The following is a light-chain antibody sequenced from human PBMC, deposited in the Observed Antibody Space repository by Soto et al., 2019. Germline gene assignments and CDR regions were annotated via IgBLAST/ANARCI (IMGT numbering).Light chain of an antibody. CDR3: QQDYNLPLT. CDR2: GAS. CDR1: QSISSN. V-gene: IGKV3-15*01. Sequence: EIVMTQSPATLSVSPGERATLSCRASQSISSNIAWYQQKPGQAPRLLIYGASTRATGIPARFSGSGSGTEFTLTISSLQSEDFAVYYCQQDYNLPLTFGGGTKVDIK. J-gene: IGKJ4*01.